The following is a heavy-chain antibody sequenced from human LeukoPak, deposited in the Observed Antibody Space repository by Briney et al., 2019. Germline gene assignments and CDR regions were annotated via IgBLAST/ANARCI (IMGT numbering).Heavy chain of an antibody. J-gene: IGHJ4*02. V-gene: IGHV4-59*01. CDR3: ARAYYDFWSGYSYFDY. CDR1: GGSISSYY. CDR2: IYYSGST. D-gene: IGHD3-3*01. Sequence: PSETLSLTFTVSGGSISSYYWSWIRQPPGKGLEWIGYIYYSGSTNYNPSLKSRVTISVDTSKNQFSLKLSSVTAADTAVYYCARAYYDFWSGYSYFDYWGQGTLVTVSS.